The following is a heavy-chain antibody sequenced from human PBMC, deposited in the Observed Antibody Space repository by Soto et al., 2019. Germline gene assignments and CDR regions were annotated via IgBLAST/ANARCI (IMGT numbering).Heavy chain of an antibody. CDR3: ARDLAKGGGSAGFDY. V-gene: IGHV1-2*02. CDR1: GYTFTVYY. D-gene: IGHD1-26*01. CDR2: INPKSGGA. Sequence: ASVKVSCKASGYTFTVYYMHWVRQAPGQGLEWMGWINPKSGGAMYPQKFQGRVTMTWDTSISTAYMALTRLRSDDTAVYYCARDLAKGGGSAGFDYWGQGTLVTVSS. J-gene: IGHJ4*02.